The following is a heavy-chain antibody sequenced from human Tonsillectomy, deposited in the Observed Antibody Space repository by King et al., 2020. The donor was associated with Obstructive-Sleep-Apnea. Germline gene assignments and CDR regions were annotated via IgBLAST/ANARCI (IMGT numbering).Heavy chain of an antibody. D-gene: IGHD2-15*01. CDR2: IYPGDSDT. CDR1: VYRFLTYW. CDR3: ARGGEYYFDY. V-gene: IGHV5-51*01. J-gene: IGHJ4*02. Sequence: EVQLVESGAEVKKPGEARKISCKGSVYRFLTYWIGWVLQMPGKGLEWMGIIYPGDSDTRYSPSFQGQVTISADESITTAYLQWSSLKASDTAMYYCARGGEYYFDYWGQGTLVTVSS.